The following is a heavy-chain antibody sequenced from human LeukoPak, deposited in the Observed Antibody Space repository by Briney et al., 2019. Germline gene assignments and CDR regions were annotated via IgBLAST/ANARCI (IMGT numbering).Heavy chain of an antibody. J-gene: IGHJ4*02. CDR3: GRDRRDGYDWSFDY. CDR1: GCCLHHHC. V-gene: IGHV3-33*08. Sequence: PGIALPLPCPACGCCLHHHCLLLVRQAPATGLEWVAVRWYDGRNKYYADSANGRFTISRDNSKNTLYLQLNSLRAEDAAVYYCGRDRRDGYDWSFDYWGQGTLVTVSS. CDR2: RWYDGRNK. D-gene: IGHD5-12*01.